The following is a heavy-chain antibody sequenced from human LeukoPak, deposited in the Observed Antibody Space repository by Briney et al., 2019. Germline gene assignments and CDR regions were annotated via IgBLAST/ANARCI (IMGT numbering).Heavy chain of an antibody. V-gene: IGHV3-30*18. J-gene: IGHJ4*02. D-gene: IGHD4-17*01. CDR2: ISYDGSNK. CDR3: ANGGVDYGDYIFDY. CDR1: GFTFSSYG. Sequence: PGGSLRLSCAASGFTFSSYGMHWVRQAPGKGLEWVAVISYDGSNKYYADSVKGRFTISRDNSKNTLYLQMNSLRAEDTAVYYCANGGVDYGDYIFDYWGQGTLVTVSS.